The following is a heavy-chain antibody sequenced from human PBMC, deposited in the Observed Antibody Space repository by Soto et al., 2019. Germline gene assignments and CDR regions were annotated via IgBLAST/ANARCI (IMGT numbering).Heavy chain of an antibody. Sequence: EVQLVESGGGLAQPGGSLRLSCAASGFTLSSDAMDWVRQAPGQGLEYVSGISSNGIGTYYANSVKGRFTISRDNSKNTVYLQMDSLRPEDMAVYYCARRARADYYYRDVWGKGTTVTVS. CDR3: ARRARADYYYRDV. V-gene: IGHV3-64*01. CDR1: GFTLSSDA. J-gene: IGHJ6*03. CDR2: ISSNGIGT. D-gene: IGHD6-6*01.